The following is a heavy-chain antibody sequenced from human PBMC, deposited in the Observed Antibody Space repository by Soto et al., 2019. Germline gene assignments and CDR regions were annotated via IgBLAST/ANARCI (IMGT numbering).Heavy chain of an antibody. CDR1: GFTFGIYA. CDR3: AKDLSSYYYFDF. D-gene: IGHD2-15*01. CDR2: VSGTGGST. Sequence: EVQLLESGGGLVQPGGFLRLSCAASGFTFGIYAMTWVRQAPGKGLEWVSTVSGTGGSTFYADSVKGRFTISRDNSKNTLYLQMNSLRAEDTAIYFCAKDLSSYYYFDFWGQGTLVTVSS. J-gene: IGHJ4*02. V-gene: IGHV3-23*01.